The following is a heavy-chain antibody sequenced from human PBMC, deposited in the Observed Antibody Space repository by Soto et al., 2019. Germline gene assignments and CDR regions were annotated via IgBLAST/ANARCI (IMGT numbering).Heavy chain of an antibody. J-gene: IGHJ6*03. CDR3: ARGPGYSSGWYVGGSPYYYYYMDV. V-gene: IGHV3-13*01. Sequence: GVSLRLSCAASGFTFSSYDMHWVRQATGKGLEWVSAIGTAGDTYYPGSVKGRFTISRENAKNSLYLQMNSLRAGDTAVYYCARGPGYSSGWYVGGSPYYYYYMDVWGKGTTVTVSS. CDR1: GFTFSSYD. CDR2: IGTAGDT. D-gene: IGHD6-19*01.